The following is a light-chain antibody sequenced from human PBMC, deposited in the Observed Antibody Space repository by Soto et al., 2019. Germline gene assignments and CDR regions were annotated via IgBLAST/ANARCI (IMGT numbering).Light chain of an antibody. CDR2: DVS. CDR1: SSDVGGYNY. V-gene: IGLV2-14*01. CDR3: SSSTSSSTPV. J-gene: IGLJ1*01. Sequence: QSALTQPASVSGSPGQSITISCTGTSSDVGGYNYVSWYQQHPGKAPKLMIYDVSNRPSGVSNRFSGSKSGNTASLTISGRQADDEADDYCSSSTSSSTPVFGAGTKVTVL.